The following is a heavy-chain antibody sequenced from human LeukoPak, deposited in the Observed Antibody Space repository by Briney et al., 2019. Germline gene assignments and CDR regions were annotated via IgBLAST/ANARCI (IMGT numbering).Heavy chain of an antibody. CDR1: GFTFSSYA. V-gene: IGHV3-23*01. Sequence: GGSLRLSCAASGFTFSSYAMSWVRQAPGKGLEWVSAISGSGGGTYYADSVKGRFTISRDNSKNTLYLQMNSLRAEDTAVYYCAKSIVVVTATLYYFDYWGQGTLVTVSS. D-gene: IGHD2-21*02. J-gene: IGHJ4*02. CDR2: ISGSGGGT. CDR3: AKSIVVVTATLYYFDY.